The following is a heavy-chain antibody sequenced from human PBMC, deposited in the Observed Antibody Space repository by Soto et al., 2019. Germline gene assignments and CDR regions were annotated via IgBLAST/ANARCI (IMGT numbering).Heavy chain of an antibody. CDR1: GFTFSSYA. V-gene: IGHV3-30-3*01. CDR3: ARRTDRVAQYYYYYYGMDV. D-gene: IGHD5-12*01. CDR2: ISYDGSNK. J-gene: IGHJ6*02. Sequence: GGSLRLSCAASGFTFSSYAMHWVRQAPGKGLEWVAAISYDGSNKYYADSVKGRFTISRDNSKNTLYLQMNSLRAEDTAVYYCARRTDRVAQYYYYYYGMDVWGQGTTVTVSS.